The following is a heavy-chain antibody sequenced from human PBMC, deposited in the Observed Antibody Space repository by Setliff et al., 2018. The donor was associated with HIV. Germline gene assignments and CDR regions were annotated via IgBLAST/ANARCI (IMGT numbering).Heavy chain of an antibody. D-gene: IGHD4-4*01. J-gene: IGHJ1*01. CDR2: IYYSGST. V-gene: IGHV4-31*03. Sequence: SETLSLTCTVSGGSISSGFYYWNWIRQHTGKGLEWIGYIYYSGSTYYNPSLKSRVTISVDTSKNQFSLKLSSVTAADTAVYYCASTKVTPHGRYFQHRCHGTLFTVSS. CDR1: GGSISSGFYY. CDR3: ASTKVTPHGRYFQH.